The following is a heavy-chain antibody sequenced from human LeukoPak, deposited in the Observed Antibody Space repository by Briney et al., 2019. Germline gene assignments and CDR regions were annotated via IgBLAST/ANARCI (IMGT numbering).Heavy chain of an antibody. J-gene: IGHJ4*02. CDR1: GYTLTNYF. D-gene: IGHD5-24*01. Sequence: ASVKVSCKASGYTLTNYFIHWVRQAPGQGLEWMGCINFNSGDTIYAQNFQARVTMTRDTSISTAYMELSRLRSDDTAVYYCARGGDGYNRRFDYWGQGALVTVSS. V-gene: IGHV1-2*02. CDR3: ARGGDGYNRRFDY. CDR2: INFNSGDT.